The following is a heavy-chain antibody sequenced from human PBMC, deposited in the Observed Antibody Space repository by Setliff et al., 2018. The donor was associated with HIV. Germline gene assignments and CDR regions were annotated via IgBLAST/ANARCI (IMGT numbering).Heavy chain of an antibody. Sequence: GASVKVSCKASGYTFTDYYMHWVRQAPGQGLEWMGWINPNSGGTNYAQKFQGRVTMTRDTSISTAYMELSRLRSDDTAVYYCARVPYLEQLTYYYYYGMDVWGQGTTVTVSS. CDR3: ARVPYLEQLTYYYYYGMDV. V-gene: IGHV1-2*02. CDR2: INPNSGGT. CDR1: GYTFTDYY. D-gene: IGHD6-13*01. J-gene: IGHJ6*02.